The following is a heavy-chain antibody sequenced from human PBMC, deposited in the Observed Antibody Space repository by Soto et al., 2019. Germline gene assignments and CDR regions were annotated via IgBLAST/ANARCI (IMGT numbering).Heavy chain of an antibody. Sequence: QVHLVQSGAEVKKPGASVKVSCKASGYTFTSYGITWVRQAPGQGLEWMGWISAHNGNTDYAQKLQGRVIVTRDTSTSTAYMELRGLISVDAAVYYCAGGRYGDYGGQGALVTVSS. J-gene: IGHJ4*02. CDR2: ISAHNGNT. D-gene: IGHD1-1*01. CDR1: GYTFTSYG. V-gene: IGHV1-18*01. CDR3: AGGRYGDY.